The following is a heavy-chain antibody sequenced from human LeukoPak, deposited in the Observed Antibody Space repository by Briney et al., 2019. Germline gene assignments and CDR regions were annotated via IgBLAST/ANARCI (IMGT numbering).Heavy chain of an antibody. Sequence: SETLFLTCAVYGGSFSGYYWSWIRQPPGKGLEWIGEINHSGSTNYNPSLKSRVTISVDTSKNQFSLKLSSVTAADTAVYYCARWSRFRYCSGGSCYSNYYYGMDVWGQGTTVTVSS. CDR1: GGSFSGYY. CDR2: INHSGST. CDR3: ARWSRFRYCSGGSCYSNYYYGMDV. D-gene: IGHD2-15*01. V-gene: IGHV4-34*01. J-gene: IGHJ6*02.